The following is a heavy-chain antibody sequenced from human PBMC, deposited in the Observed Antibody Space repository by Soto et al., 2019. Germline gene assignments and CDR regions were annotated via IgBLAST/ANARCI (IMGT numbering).Heavy chain of an antibody. CDR1: GVTCSGYW. V-gene: IGHV3-74*01. D-gene: IGHD2-15*01. J-gene: IGHJ6*02. CDR3: THCSGESCHGGYFGMDV. Sequence: GGSLRLSCGGGGVTCSGYWMHWVRQSPGKGLVWVSRINSDGTTTAYADSVKGRFTISRDNSKNTLYLQMSSLRAEDTAVYYCTHCSGESCHGGYFGMDVWGQGATVTVSS. CDR2: INSDGTTT.